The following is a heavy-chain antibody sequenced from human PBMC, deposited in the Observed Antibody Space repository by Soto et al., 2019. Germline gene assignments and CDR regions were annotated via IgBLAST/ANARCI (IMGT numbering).Heavy chain of an antibody. V-gene: IGHV2-5*01. J-gene: IGHJ4*02. CDR1: GFSLSTSGMG. Sequence: QITLKESGPTLVRPAQTLTLTCTFSGFSLSTSGMGVGWIRQPPGKALEWLALIYWNDDKRYSPSLKRRLTITKDTSKNQVVLTLANMDPVDTATYYCAHTTDPYSGYVAGLDYWGQGTLVTVSS. CDR3: AHTTDPYSGYVAGLDY. D-gene: IGHD5-12*01. CDR2: IYWNDDK.